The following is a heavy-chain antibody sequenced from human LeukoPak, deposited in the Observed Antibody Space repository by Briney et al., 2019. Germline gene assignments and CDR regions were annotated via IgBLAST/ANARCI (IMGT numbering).Heavy chain of an antibody. CDR2: ISSSSSYI. D-gene: IGHD3-10*01. Sequence: PGGSLRLSCVASGFTFRDYYMSWIRRAPGKGLEWVSYISSSSSYIDYADSVKGRFTISRDNAKNSLYLQMNGLRDEDTAVYYCARDQSDYYGSGSYSEGSYWGQGTLVTVSS. CDR3: ARDQSDYYGSGSYSEGSY. CDR1: GFTFRDYY. V-gene: IGHV3-11*06. J-gene: IGHJ4*02.